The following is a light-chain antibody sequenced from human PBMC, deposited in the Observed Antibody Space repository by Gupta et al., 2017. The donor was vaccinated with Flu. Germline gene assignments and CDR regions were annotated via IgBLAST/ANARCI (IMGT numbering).Light chain of an antibody. CDR2: GKN. Sequence: SSELTQDPAVFVALGQTVRITCQGDSLTYFYANWYQQKPGQAPVLVIYGKNNRPSGIPDRFSGSSSANAASLTITGAQAEDEADYYCNSRDSSGNHRWVFGGGTKLTVL. CDR1: SLTYFY. J-gene: IGLJ3*02. V-gene: IGLV3-19*01. CDR3: NSRDSSGNHRWV.